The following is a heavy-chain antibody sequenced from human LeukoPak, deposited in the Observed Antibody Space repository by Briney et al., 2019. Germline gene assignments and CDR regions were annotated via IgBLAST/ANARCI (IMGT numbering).Heavy chain of an antibody. J-gene: IGHJ4*02. Sequence: SVKVSCKASGGTFSSYAISWVRQAPGQGLEWMGGIIPIFGTANYAQKFQGRVTMTRNTSISTAYMELSSLRSEDTAVYYCARAGGVLRFLEWLHNRPKIGSLNFDYWGQGTLVTVSS. V-gene: IGHV1-69*05. CDR2: IIPIFGTA. CDR3: ARAGGVLRFLEWLHNRPKIGSLNFDY. D-gene: IGHD3-3*01. CDR1: GGTFSSYA.